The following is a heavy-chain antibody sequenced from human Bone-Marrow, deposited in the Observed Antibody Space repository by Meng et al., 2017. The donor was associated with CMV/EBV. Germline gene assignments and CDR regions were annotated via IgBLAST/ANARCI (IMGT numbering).Heavy chain of an antibody. J-gene: IGHJ5*02. CDR2: NYSSGST. Sequence: GSLRLSCTVSGGSINSYYWRWIRQPAGKGLEWIGRNYSSGSTNYKSSLKSRVTMSVDTSKKQFSLKLSSVTAADTAVYCCARCEVGVVVPAAPLRPWGQGTLVTVSS. CDR3: ARCEVGVVVPAAPLRP. D-gene: IGHD2-2*01. V-gene: IGHV4-4*07. CDR1: GGSINSYY.